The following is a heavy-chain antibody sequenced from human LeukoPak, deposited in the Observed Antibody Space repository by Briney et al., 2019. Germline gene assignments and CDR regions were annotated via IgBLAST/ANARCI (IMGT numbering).Heavy chain of an antibody. V-gene: IGHV1-2*06. Sequence: ASVKVSCKASGYTFTGYYMHWVRQAPGQGLEWMGRINPNSGGTNYAQKFQGRVTMTRDTSISTAYMELSRLRSDDTAVYYCARYLASSSWYNWLDPWGQGTLVTVSS. CDR2: INPNSGGT. J-gene: IGHJ5*02. CDR3: ARYLASSSWYNWLDP. D-gene: IGHD6-13*01. CDR1: GYTFTGYY.